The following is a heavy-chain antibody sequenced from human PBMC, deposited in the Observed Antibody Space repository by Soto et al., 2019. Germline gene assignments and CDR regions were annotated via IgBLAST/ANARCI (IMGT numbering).Heavy chain of an antibody. CDR3: ARGGWFDP. Sequence: GXSXKVSCKATGYTXNSYAMDWVRQAPGQSLEWMGWINAGNGNTKYSQKFQGRVTITSCTSASTAYMELSSPIAEDTAVYYCARGGWFDPWGQGTLVTVSS. V-gene: IGHV1-3*01. CDR2: INAGNGNT. J-gene: IGHJ5*02. CDR1: GYTXNSYA. D-gene: IGHD3-10*01.